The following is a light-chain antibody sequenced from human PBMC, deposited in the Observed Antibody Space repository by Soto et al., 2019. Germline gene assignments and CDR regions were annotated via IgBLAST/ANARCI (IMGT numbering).Light chain of an antibody. V-gene: IGLV2-14*01. CDR3: SSYTSSSLVV. J-gene: IGLJ2*01. CDR1: SSDVGGYNY. CDR2: DVS. Sequence: QSVLTQPASVSGSPGQSITISCTGTSSDVGGYNYVSWYQQHPGKPPKLMIYDVSNRPSGVSNRFSGSKSGNTASLTISGLQAEDEADYYCSSYTSSSLVVFGGGTKLTVL.